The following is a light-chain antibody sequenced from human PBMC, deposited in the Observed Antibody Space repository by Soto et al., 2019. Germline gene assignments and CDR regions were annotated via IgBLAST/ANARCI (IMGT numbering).Light chain of an antibody. J-gene: IGLJ3*02. CDR1: SPNIGAGYD. CDR3: QSYDNSLSAWV. Sequence: QSVLTQPPSVSGAPGQTVTISCAGSSPNIGAGYDVHWYHHLPGTAPKLLIYGNNNRPSGVPDRFSGSKSGTSASLAITGLQAEDEADYYCQSYDNSLSAWVFGGGTKVTVL. CDR2: GNN. V-gene: IGLV1-40*01.